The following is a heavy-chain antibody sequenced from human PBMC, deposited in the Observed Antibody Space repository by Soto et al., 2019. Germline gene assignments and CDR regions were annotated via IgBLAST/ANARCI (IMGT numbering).Heavy chain of an antibody. D-gene: IGHD2-21*01. CDR2: ISDNGCRT. Sequence: EVQLLQSGGGLVQPGGSLRLSCTASGFTFSTYAMAWIRQAPGKGMEWVSGISDNGCRTYYAASVKGRFTIFRDNSTNTLYLQMNSLRPKDTAIYYCAKDHHTTIPVATGYWGQATLVTVAS. CDR3: AKDHHTTIPVATGY. V-gene: IGHV3-23*01. J-gene: IGHJ4*02. CDR1: GFTFSTYA.